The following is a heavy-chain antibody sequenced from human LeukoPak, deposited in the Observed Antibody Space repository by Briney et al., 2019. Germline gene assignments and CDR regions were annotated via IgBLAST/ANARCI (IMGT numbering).Heavy chain of an antibody. CDR2: IYTTGNT. CDR1: GGSISNYY. Sequence: PSETLSLTCAVSGGSISNYYWSWIRQPAGKGLEWIGRIYTTGNTNYNPSLKSRVAMSVDTSENQFSLKLTSVTAADTALYYCARGYSLGTTNAFDIWGQGTMVTVSS. D-gene: IGHD1-7*01. J-gene: IGHJ3*02. V-gene: IGHV4-4*07. CDR3: ARGYSLGTTNAFDI.